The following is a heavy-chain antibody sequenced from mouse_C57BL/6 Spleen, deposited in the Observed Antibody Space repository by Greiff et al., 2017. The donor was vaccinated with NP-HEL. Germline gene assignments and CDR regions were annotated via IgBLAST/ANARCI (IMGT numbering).Heavy chain of an antibody. CDR3: AREPRGYAMDY. J-gene: IGHJ4*01. CDR2: IHPNSGST. D-gene: IGHD3-3*01. CDR1: GYTFTSYW. V-gene: IGHV1-64*01. Sequence: QVQLQQPEAELVKPGASVKLSCKASGYTFTSYWMHWVKQRPGQGLEWIGMIHPNSGSTNYNEKFKSKATLTVDKSSSTAYMQLSILTSEDFAVYYCAREPRGYAMDYWGQGTSVTVSS.